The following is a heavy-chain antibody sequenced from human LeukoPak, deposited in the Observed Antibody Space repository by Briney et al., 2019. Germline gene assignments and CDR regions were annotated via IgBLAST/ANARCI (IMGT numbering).Heavy chain of an antibody. D-gene: IGHD6-19*01. Sequence: KLQGRLIMTTDTSTSTAYMELRSLRSDDTAVYYCARDRTAVAKYFDYWGQGTLVTVSS. CDR3: ARDRTAVAKYFDY. J-gene: IGHJ4*02. V-gene: IGHV1-18*01.